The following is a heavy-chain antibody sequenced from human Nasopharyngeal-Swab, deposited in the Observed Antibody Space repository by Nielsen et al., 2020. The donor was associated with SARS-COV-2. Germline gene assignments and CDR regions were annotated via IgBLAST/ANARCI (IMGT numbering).Heavy chain of an antibody. CDR2: ISSSSSTI. J-gene: IGHJ4*02. D-gene: IGHD4-17*01. Sequence: GESLKISCAASGFTFSSYSMNWVRQAPGKGLEWVSYISSSSSTIYYADSVKGRFTISRDNAKNSLYLQMNSLRDEDTAVYYCARKGTGRLYGDNGSFNYWGQGTLVTVSS. CDR3: ARKGTGRLYGDNGSFNY. V-gene: IGHV3-48*02. CDR1: GFTFSSYS.